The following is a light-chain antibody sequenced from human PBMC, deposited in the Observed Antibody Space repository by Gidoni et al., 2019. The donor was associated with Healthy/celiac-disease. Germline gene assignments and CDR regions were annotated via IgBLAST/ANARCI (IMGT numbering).Light chain of an antibody. J-gene: IGKJ5*01. CDR1: QSISSY. CDR2: AAS. CDR3: QQSYSTPRT. Sequence: DIQMTQSPSSLSASVGDRVTITCRASQSISSYLNWYQQKPGKAPKLLIYAASSLQGGVPSRFSGSGSGTDFTLTISSLQPEDFATYYCQQSYSTPRTFGQXTRLEIK. V-gene: IGKV1-39*01.